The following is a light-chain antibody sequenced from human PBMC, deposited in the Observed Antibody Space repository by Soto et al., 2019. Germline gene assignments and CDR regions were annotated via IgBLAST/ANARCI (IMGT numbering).Light chain of an antibody. CDR1: QSISSY. V-gene: IGKV1-39*01. CDR3: QQLNSYTIT. J-gene: IGKJ5*01. Sequence: DIQMTQSASSMSASVGDRVTITCRVSQSISSYLNWYQQKPGKAPKLLIYAASSLQSGVPSRFSGSGSGTDFTLTISSLQPEDFATYYGQQLNSYTITFGQGTRLEIK. CDR2: AAS.